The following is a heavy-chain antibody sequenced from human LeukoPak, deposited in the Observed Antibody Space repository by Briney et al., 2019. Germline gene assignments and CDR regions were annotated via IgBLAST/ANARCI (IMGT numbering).Heavy chain of an antibody. J-gene: IGHJ2*01. CDR3: ARRLGYYYDSSGYYSTPLWYFDL. CDR1: GYTFTNYW. V-gene: IGHV5-10-1*01. D-gene: IGHD3-22*01. Sequence: GESLKISCQASGYTFTNYWITWVRQMPGKGLEWMGRIDPSDSYTNYSPPFQGHVTISVDKSISTAYLQWSSLKASDTAVYYCARRLGYYYDSSGYYSTPLWYFDLWGRGTLVTVSS. CDR2: IDPSDSYT.